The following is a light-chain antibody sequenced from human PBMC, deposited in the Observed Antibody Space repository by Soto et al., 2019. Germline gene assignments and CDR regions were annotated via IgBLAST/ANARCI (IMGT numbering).Light chain of an antibody. V-gene: IGLV1-51*02. CDR1: SSNIGNNY. CDR3: GTWDSSLRGYV. CDR2: ENN. Sequence: QSVLTQPPSVSAAPGQKVTISCSGSSSNIGNNYVSWYQQLPGTAPKLLIYENNKRPSGIPDRFSGSKSGTSATLDITGLQTGDEADYYCGTWDSSLRGYVFGTGTKLTVL. J-gene: IGLJ1*01.